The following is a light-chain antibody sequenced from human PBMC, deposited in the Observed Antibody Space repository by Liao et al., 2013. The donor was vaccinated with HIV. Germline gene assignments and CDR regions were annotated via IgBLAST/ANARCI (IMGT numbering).Light chain of an antibody. CDR2: QDT. CDR3: QAWDSNTAAYV. V-gene: IGLV3-1*01. CDR1: QLGDRD. Sequence: SYELTQSPSVSVSPGQTASITCSGDQLGDRDASWYQQKPGQSPMLVIYQDTKRPSGIPERFSGSNSGNTATLTISGTQAMDEADYYCQAWDSNTAAYVFGTGTKVTVL. J-gene: IGLJ1*01.